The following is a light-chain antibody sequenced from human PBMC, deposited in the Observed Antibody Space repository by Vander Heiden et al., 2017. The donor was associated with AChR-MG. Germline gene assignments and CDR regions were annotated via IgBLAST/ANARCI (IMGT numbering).Light chain of an antibody. J-gene: IGKJ4*01. CDR2: GAS. Sequence: ILLTQSPATLSVSPGERATLSCRASQSVSSKLAWYQQKPGQPPRLLIYGASTRATDIPARFSGSGSGTEFTLTISSPQSEDSAVYFCQQYNNWPPVTFGGGTKVEIK. V-gene: IGKV3-15*01. CDR1: QSVSSK. CDR3: QQYNNWPPVT.